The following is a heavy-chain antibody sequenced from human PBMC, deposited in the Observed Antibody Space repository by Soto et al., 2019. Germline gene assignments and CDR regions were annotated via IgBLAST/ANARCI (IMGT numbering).Heavy chain of an antibody. D-gene: IGHD3-10*01. CDR1: GFTFSSYA. J-gene: IGHJ6*02. CDR2: ISYDGSNK. Sequence: GGSLILSCAASGFTFSSYAMHWVRQAPGKGLEWVAVISYDGSNKYYADSVKGRFTISRDNSKNTLYLQMNSLRAEDTAVYYCARFGEQYYYGMDVWGQGTTVTVSS. V-gene: IGHV3-30-3*01. CDR3: ARFGEQYYYGMDV.